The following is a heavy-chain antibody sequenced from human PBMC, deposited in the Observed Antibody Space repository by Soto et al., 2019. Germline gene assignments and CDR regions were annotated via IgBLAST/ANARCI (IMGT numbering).Heavy chain of an antibody. V-gene: IGHV3-33*01. CDR3: ARNLQPYCSSTSCPVDY. CDR1: GFTFSSYG. D-gene: IGHD2-2*01. J-gene: IGHJ4*02. CDR2: IWYDGSNK. Sequence: QVQLVESGGDVDQPGRSRRLSCAASGFTFSSYGMHWVRQAPGKGLEWVAVIWYDGSNKYYADSVKGRFTISRDNSKNTLYLQMNSLRAEDTAVYYCARNLQPYCSSTSCPVDYWGQGTLVTVSS.